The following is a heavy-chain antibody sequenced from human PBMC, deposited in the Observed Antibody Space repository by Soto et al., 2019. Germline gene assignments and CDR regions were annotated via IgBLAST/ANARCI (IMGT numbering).Heavy chain of an antibody. V-gene: IGHV3-13*01. D-gene: IGHD3-9*01. J-gene: IGHJ3*02. Sequence: GGSLRLSCAASGFTFSSYDMHWVRQAPGKGLEWVSAIGTAGDTYYPGSVKGRFTISRENAKNSLYLQMNSLRAEDTAVYYCAREGYYDILTGYRKHNPGAFDIWGQGTMVTVSS. CDR3: AREGYYDILTGYRKHNPGAFDI. CDR1: GFTFSSYD. CDR2: IGTAGDT.